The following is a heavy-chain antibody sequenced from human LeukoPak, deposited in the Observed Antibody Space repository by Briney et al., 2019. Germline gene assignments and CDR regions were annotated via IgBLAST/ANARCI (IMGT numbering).Heavy chain of an antibody. CDR2: TRNKANSYTT. D-gene: IGHD3-9*01. J-gene: IGHJ4*02. CDR3: ARWDSAVTGYY. CDR1: EFTFSDHY. V-gene: IGHV3-72*01. Sequence: GGSLRLSCAATEFTFSDHYMDWVRQAPGKGLEWIGRTRNKANSYTTEYAASVKGRFTISRDDSKNSQYLQMNSLKTEDTAVYYCARWDSAVTGYYWGQGTLVTVSS.